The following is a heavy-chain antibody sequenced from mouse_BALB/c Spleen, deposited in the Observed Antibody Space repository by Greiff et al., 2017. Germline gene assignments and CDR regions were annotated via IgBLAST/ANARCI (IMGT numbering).Heavy chain of an antibody. CDR2: INPSTGYT. CDR1: GYTFTSYW. J-gene: IGHJ3*01. CDR3: ARVFAY. Sequence: VQGVESGAELAKPGASVKMSCKASGYTFTSYWMHWVKQRPGQGLEWIGYINPSTGYTEYNQKFKDKATLTADKSSSTAYMQLSSLTSEDSAVYYCARVFAYWGQGTLVTVSA. V-gene: IGHV1-7*01.